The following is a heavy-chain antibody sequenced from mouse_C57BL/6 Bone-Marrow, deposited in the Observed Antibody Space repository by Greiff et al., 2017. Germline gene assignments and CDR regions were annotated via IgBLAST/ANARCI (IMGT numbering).Heavy chain of an antibody. D-gene: IGHD1-1*02. CDR2: IYPRSGNT. CDR1: GYTFTSYG. V-gene: IGHV1-81*01. J-gene: IGHJ1*03. Sequence: QVQLQQSGAELARPGASVKLSCKASGYTFTSYGISWVKQRTGQGLELIGEIYPRSGNTYYNEKFKGKATLTADKSSSTAYMELRSLTSEDSAVYFCARWCCWYFDVWGTGTTVTVSS. CDR3: ARWCCWYFDV.